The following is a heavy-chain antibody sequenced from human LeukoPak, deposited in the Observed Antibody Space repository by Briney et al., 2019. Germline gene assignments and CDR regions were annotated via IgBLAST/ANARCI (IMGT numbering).Heavy chain of an antibody. D-gene: IGHD6-19*01. V-gene: IGHV3-23*01. CDR3: AKSDWYKRGEPDYFDY. Sequence: PGGSLRLSCAASDFTFSSYAMSWVRQAPGKGLEWVSTISGSATNTYYADSAKGRYTISRDNSKNTLYLQMNSLRAEDTAMYYCAKSDWYKRGEPDYFDYWGQGSLVTVSS. CDR2: ISGSATNT. CDR1: DFTFSSYA. J-gene: IGHJ4*02.